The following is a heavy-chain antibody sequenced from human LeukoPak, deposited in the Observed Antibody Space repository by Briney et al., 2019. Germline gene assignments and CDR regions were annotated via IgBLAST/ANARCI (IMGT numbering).Heavy chain of an antibody. CDR1: GFTFSSYA. J-gene: IGHJ6*02. D-gene: IGHD3-3*01. Sequence: GGSLRLSCAASGFTFSSYAMRWVRQASGKGLEWVSAISGSGGSTYYADSVKGRFTISRDNSKNTLYLQMNSLRAEDTAVYYCAKDFGGDPTYYDFWSGYYIYYGMDVWGQGTTVTVSS. CDR3: AKDFGGDPTYYDFWSGYYIYYGMDV. CDR2: ISGSGGST. V-gene: IGHV3-23*01.